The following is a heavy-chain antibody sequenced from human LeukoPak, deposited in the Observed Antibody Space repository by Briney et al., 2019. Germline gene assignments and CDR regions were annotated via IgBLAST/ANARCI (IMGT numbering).Heavy chain of an antibody. V-gene: IGHV3-48*03. CDR3: ARGYSSGCHFDL. J-gene: IGHJ4*02. Sequence: PGGSLRLSCAASGFTFSSYEMNWVRQAPGKGPAWVSYISGASSLIYYADSVKGRFTISRDNAKNSLYLQMNSLRGEDTAVYYCARGYSSGCHFDLWGQGTLVTVSS. CDR1: GFTFSSYE. CDR2: ISGASSLI. D-gene: IGHD6-19*01.